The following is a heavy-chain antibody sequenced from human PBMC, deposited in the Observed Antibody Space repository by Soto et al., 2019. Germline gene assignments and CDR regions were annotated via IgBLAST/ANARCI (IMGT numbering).Heavy chain of an antibody. CDR3: ARTGREYCSGGSCYSGPYYYYYMDV. CDR1: GGSISSYY. Sequence: SETLSLTCTVSGGSISSYYWSWIRQPPGKGLEWIGYIYYSGSTNYNPSLKSRVTISVDTSKNQFSLKLSSVTAADTAVYYCARTGREYCSGGSCYSGPYYYYYMDVWGKGTTVTVSS. D-gene: IGHD2-15*01. J-gene: IGHJ6*03. CDR2: IYYSGST. V-gene: IGHV4-59*01.